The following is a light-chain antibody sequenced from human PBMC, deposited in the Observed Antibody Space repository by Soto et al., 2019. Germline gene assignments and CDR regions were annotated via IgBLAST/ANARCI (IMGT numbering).Light chain of an antibody. CDR2: AAS. Sequence: AIQVTQSPTSLSASVGDRVTITCRASQGYRSDLGWYQQKPGKAPKLLIYAASNLQTEVPSRFSGSRSGTDFTLTISSLQAEDFATYYCQQYDNLPITFGQGTRLEIK. J-gene: IGKJ5*01. CDR1: QGYRSD. CDR3: QQYDNLPIT. V-gene: IGKV1-6*01.